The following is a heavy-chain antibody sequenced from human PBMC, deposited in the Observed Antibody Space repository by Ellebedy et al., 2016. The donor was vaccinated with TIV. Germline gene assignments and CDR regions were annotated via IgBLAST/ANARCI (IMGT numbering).Heavy chain of an antibody. J-gene: IGHJ4*02. V-gene: IGHV3-23*01. CDR3: AKDQGYFHGDGYPLTLDY. Sequence: GESLKISCAGSGFTFTSFAIHWVRQAPGKGLEWVSAIGGSGASTYHTDSVEGRFTISRDNSKNTVYLQMNSLRVDDTAVYYCAKDQGYFHGDGYPLTLDYWGQGSLVTVSS. CDR2: IGGSGAST. D-gene: IGHD2-21*02. CDR1: GFTFTSFA.